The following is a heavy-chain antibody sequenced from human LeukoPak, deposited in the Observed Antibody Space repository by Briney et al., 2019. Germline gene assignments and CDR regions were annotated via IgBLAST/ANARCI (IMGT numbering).Heavy chain of an antibody. V-gene: IGHV3-30*18. CDR1: GFTFSSFA. D-gene: IGHD4-11*01. CDR2: ISFDASNT. J-gene: IGHJ4*02. Sequence: GGSLRLSCAASGFTFSSFAMHWVRQAPGKGLEWVALISFDASNTYYADSVKGRFTISRDNSKSTLYLQMNSLRAEDTAVYFCAKVGLTVTTILDYFDYWGQGTLVTVSS. CDR3: AKVGLTVTTILDYFDY.